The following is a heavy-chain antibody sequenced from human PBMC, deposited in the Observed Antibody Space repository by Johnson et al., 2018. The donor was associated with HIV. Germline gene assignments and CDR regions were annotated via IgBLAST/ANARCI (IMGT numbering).Heavy chain of an antibody. Sequence: VQVVESGGGLVQPGGSLRLSCAASGFTFSTYAMSWVRQAPGKGLEWVANIKQDGSEKYYVDSVKGRFTISRDNSKNTVYLQMNGLRAEDTAVYHCAKDLYSSSWTNDAFDIWGQGTMVTVSS. CDR1: GFTFSTYA. J-gene: IGHJ3*02. CDR2: IKQDGSEK. V-gene: IGHV3-7*01. CDR3: AKDLYSSSWTNDAFDI. D-gene: IGHD6-13*01.